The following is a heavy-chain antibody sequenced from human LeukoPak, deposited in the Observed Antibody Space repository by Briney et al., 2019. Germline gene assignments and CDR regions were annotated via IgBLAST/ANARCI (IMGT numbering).Heavy chain of an antibody. CDR1: GFTFNDCY. CDR2: IKPDGSQR. J-gene: IGHJ4*02. D-gene: IGHD1-26*01. Sequence: PGGSLRLSCAASGFTFNDCYMSWVRQAPGEGLEWVANIKPDGSQRSYVDSVKGRFTISRDNAKNSVYLQMNSLRAEDTAVYYCARDLVGADPGRDYWGQGTLVTVSS. CDR3: ARDLVGADPGRDY. V-gene: IGHV3-7*01.